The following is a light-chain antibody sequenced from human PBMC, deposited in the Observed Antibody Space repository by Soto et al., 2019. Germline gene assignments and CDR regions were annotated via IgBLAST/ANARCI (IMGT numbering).Light chain of an antibody. CDR2: DAS. CDR3: QHYNDWPPTWT. V-gene: IGKV3-15*01. J-gene: IGKJ1*01. Sequence: EIVMTQSPATLSVSLGEGVILSCRASSSIGSNLAWYQQKPGQTPRLLIYDASTRVTGVSARFSGSGSGTDFTLTISSLQSDDFAVYYCQHYNDWPPTWTFGHGTKVAIK. CDR1: SSIGSN.